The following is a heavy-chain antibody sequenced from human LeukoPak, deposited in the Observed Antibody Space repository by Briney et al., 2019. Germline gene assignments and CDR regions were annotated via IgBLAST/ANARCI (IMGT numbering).Heavy chain of an antibody. V-gene: IGHV3-21*01. CDR2: ISSSSSYI. CDR1: GFTFSSYS. J-gene: IGHJ4*02. Sequence: KAGGSLRLSCAASGFTFSSYSMNWVRQAPGKGLEWVSSISSSSSYIYYADSVKGRFTISRDNAKNSLYLQMNSLKAEDTAVYYCARDGYSSSFYFDYWGQGTLVTVSS. CDR3: ARDGYSSSFYFDY. D-gene: IGHD6-6*01.